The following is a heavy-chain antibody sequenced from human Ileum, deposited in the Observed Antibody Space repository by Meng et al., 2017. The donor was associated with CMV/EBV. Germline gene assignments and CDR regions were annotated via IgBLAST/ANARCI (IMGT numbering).Heavy chain of an antibody. Sequence: VRWVPAAGHFLRLGGPLRLVCAVSGFPFSSHWLDWVRQVPGKGLVWVARIRSDGTITSYADSVKGRFTISRDNAKNTVYLQMNSLRDEDTAVYYCATLPPGYWGQGTLVTVSS. CDR1: GFPFSSHW. D-gene: IGHD2-21*02. V-gene: IGHV3-74*01. J-gene: IGHJ4*02. CDR3: ATLPPGY. CDR2: IRSDGTIT.